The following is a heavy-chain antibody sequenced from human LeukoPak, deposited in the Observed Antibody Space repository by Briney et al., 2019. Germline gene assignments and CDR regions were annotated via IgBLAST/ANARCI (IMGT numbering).Heavy chain of an antibody. V-gene: IGHV3-21*01. D-gene: IGHD6-13*01. CDR1: GFTFSSYS. Sequence: GGSLRLSCAASGFTFSSYSMNWVRQAPGKGLEWVSSISSSSSYIYYADSVKGRFTTSRDNAKNSPYLQMNSLRAEDTAVYYCARGASSIAAAGTGLDVWGQGTTVTVSS. J-gene: IGHJ6*02. CDR3: ARGASSIAAAGTGLDV. CDR2: ISSSSSYI.